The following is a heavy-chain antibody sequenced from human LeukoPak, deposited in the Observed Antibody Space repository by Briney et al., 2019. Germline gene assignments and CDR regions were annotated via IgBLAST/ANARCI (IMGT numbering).Heavy chain of an antibody. V-gene: IGHV3-43*01. CDR3: AKEGRYSGGWQVVYYYYYMDV. CDR2: ISWDGGST. J-gene: IGHJ6*03. D-gene: IGHD6-19*01. CDR1: GFTFDDYT. Sequence: PGGSLRLSCAAPGFTFDDYTMHWVRQAPGKGLEWVSLISWDGGSTYYADSVKGRFTISRDNSKNSLYLQMNSLRTEDTALYYCAKEGRYSGGWQVVYYYYYMDVWGKGTTVTVSS.